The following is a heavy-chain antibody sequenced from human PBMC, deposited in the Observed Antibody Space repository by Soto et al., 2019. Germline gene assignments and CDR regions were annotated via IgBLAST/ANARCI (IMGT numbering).Heavy chain of an antibody. CDR2: ISSNGGST. Sequence: PGGSLRLSCSASGFTFSSYATHWVRQATGKGLEYVSAISSNGGSTYYADSVKGRFTISRDNSKNTLYLQMSSLRAEDTAVYYCVKWGSSGGIAARPDSYYYYGMDVWGQGTTVTVSS. CDR3: VKWGSSGGIAARPDSYYYYGMDV. D-gene: IGHD6-6*01. CDR1: GFTFSSYA. J-gene: IGHJ6*02. V-gene: IGHV3-64D*06.